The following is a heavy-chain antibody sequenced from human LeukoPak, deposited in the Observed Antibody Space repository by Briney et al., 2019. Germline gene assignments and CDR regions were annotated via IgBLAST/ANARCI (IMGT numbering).Heavy chain of an antibody. J-gene: IGHJ4*02. Sequence: GASVKVSCKASGGTFSSYAMSWVRQAPGKGLEWVSAISGSGGSTYYADSVKGRFTISRDNSKNTLYLQMNSLRAEDTAVYYCAKMDTAVVSELGYWGQGTLVTVSS. CDR2: ISGSGGST. CDR1: GGTFSSYA. V-gene: IGHV3-23*01. D-gene: IGHD5-18*01. CDR3: AKMDTAVVSELGY.